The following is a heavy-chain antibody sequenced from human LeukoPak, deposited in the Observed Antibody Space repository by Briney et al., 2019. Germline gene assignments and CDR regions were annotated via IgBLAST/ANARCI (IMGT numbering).Heavy chain of an antibody. CDR3: ARGRRIQLWLRAPAFDI. CDR1: GGSISSYY. J-gene: IGHJ3*02. Sequence: SETLSLTCTVSGGSISSYYWSWIRQPPGKGLEWIGYIYYSGSTNYNPSLKSRVTISVDTSKNQFPLKLSSVTAADTAVYYCARGRRIQLWLRAPAFDIWGQGTMVTVSS. V-gene: IGHV4-59*01. D-gene: IGHD5-18*01. CDR2: IYYSGST.